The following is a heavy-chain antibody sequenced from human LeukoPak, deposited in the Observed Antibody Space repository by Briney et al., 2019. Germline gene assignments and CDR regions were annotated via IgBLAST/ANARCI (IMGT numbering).Heavy chain of an antibody. CDR3: ARGNKDYGDNARGLSDY. D-gene: IGHD4-17*01. V-gene: IGHV1-24*01. Sequence: ASVKLSCKLSGYTLSELSVHWVRLASGKRLKWMGGFDPEDGKTMYAQKFQGRVTMTRNTSITTAYMELSSLRSEDTAVYYCARGNKDYGDNARGLSDYWGQGTLVTVSS. CDR1: GYTLSELS. CDR2: FDPEDGKT. J-gene: IGHJ4*02.